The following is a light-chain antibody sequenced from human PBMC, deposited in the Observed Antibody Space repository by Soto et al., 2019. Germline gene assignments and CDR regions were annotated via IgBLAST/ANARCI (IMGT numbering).Light chain of an antibody. J-gene: IGLJ1*01. CDR1: SSDVGGYNY. CDR3: SSYTSSSSYV. CDR2: DVS. Sequence: QSLLTQPASVSGSPGQSITISFTGTSSDVGGYNYVSWYQQHPGKAPKLMIYDVSNRPSGVSNRFSGSKSGNTASLTISGLQAEDEADYYCSSYTSSSSYVFGTGTKVTVL. V-gene: IGLV2-14*01.